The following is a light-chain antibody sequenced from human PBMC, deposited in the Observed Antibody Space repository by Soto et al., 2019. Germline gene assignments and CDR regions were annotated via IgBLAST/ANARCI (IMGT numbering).Light chain of an antibody. Sequence: DIEMTQSPSTLSASVGDRVTITCRASQTIRRWLAWYQQRPGKAPKVLIYDASTLESGVPPRFSGSGSETEFTLTISSLQPEDSATYYCQHYNSDPWTFGQGTKVEIK. CDR3: QHYNSDPWT. J-gene: IGKJ1*01. V-gene: IGKV1-5*01. CDR2: DAS. CDR1: QTIRRW.